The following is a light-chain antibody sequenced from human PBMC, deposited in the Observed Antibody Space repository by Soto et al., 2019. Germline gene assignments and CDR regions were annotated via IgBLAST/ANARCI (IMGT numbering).Light chain of an antibody. CDR2: DAS. J-gene: IGKJ2*01. V-gene: IGKV3-11*01. CDR1: QSVSSY. Sequence: EIVLTQSLATLSLSPGERATLSCRASQSVSSYLAWYQQKPGQAPRLLIYDASNRATGIPARFSGSGSGTDFTLTISSLEPDDFAFYYCQQRSNWPYTFGQGTKLEIK. CDR3: QQRSNWPYT.